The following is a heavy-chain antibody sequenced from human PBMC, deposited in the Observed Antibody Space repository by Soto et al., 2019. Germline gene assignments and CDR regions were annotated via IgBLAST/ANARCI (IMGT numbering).Heavy chain of an antibody. D-gene: IGHD3-16*02. V-gene: IGHV3-33*01. J-gene: IGHJ3*02. CDR3: ARDQDLKYDYIWGSYRTDAFGI. CDR2: IWYDGSNK. Sequence: PGGSLRLSCAASGFTFSSYGMHWVRQAPGKGLEWVAVIWYDGSNKYYADSVKGRFTISRDNSKNTLYLQMNSLRAEDTAVYYCARDQDLKYDYIWGSYRTDAFGIWGQGTMVTVSS. CDR1: GFTFSSYG.